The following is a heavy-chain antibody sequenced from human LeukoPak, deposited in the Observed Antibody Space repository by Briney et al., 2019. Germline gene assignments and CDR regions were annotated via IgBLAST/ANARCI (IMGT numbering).Heavy chain of an antibody. V-gene: IGHV4-59*13. CDR3: ARGDYYGSGSYPLDY. J-gene: IGHJ4*02. Sequence: PSETLSLTCTVSGGSISSYYWSWIRQPPGKGLEWIGYIYYSGSTNYNPSLKSRVTISVDTSKSQFSLKLSSVTAADTAVYYCARGDYYGSGSYPLDYWGQGTLVTVSS. CDR2: IYYSGST. CDR1: GGSISSYY. D-gene: IGHD3-10*01.